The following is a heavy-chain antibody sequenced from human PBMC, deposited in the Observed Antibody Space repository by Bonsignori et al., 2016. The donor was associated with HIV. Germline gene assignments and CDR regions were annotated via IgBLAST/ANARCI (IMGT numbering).Heavy chain of an antibody. J-gene: IGHJ6*03. CDR3: ARSPPGSGWYVIQRYYYYMDV. D-gene: IGHD6-19*01. CDR1: GGSISSYY. CDR2: IYTSGST. Sequence: GSLRLSCTVSGGSISSYYWSWDPAARRKGLEWIGRIYTSGSTNYNPSLKSRVTMSVDTSKNQFSLKLSSVTAADTAVYYCARSPPGSGWYVIQRYYYYMDVWGKGTTVTVSS. V-gene: IGHV4-4*07.